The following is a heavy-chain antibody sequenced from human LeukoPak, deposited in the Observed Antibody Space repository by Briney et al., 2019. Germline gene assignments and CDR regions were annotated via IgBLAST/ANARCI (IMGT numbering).Heavy chain of an antibody. CDR2: FYGSGSA. D-gene: IGHD1-1*01. CDR3: ARDGIALRAFDI. CDR1: GDSISSGAYY. J-gene: IGHJ3*02. Sequence: SQTLSLTCTVSGDSISSGAYYWSWIRQPPGKGLEWIGYFYGSGSASYNPSLKSRVTMSVDTSKNQFSLKLSSVTAADTAVYYCARDGIALRAFDIWGQGTMVTVSS. V-gene: IGHV4-30-2*01.